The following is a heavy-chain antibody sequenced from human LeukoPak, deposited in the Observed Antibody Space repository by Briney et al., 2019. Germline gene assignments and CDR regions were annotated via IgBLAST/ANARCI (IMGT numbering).Heavy chain of an antibody. CDR2: INPNGGST. CDR1: GYTFTSYY. V-gene: IGHV1-46*01. CDR3: AREYCSSTSCYVFDY. Sequence: GASVKVSCKASGYTFTSYYIHWVRQAPGQGFEWMGIINPNGGSTSYAQKFQGRVTMTRDTSTSTVYLELSRLRSDDTAVYYCAREYCSSTSCYVFDYWGQGTLVTVSS. D-gene: IGHD2-2*01. J-gene: IGHJ4*02.